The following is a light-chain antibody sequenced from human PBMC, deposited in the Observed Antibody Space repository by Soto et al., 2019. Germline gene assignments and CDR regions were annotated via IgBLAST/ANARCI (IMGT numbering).Light chain of an antibody. CDR2: DAS. J-gene: IGKJ1*01. CDR1: QSVSSW. Sequence: DIQMTQSHSTLSGSVGERVTIXCRASQSVSSWLAWYQQKPGKAPKLLIYDASTLESGVPSRFSGSGFGTEFTLAISSLQPEDSATYYCQQYETYSQTFGQGTKVDI. CDR3: QQYETYSQT. V-gene: IGKV1-5*01.